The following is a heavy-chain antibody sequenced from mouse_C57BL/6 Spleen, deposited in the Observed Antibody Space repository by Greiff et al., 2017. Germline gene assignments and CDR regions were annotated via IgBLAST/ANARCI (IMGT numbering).Heavy chain of an antibody. D-gene: IGHD1-1*01. J-gene: IGHJ2*01. CDR2: IHPSDSAT. CDR3: AMGYYGSSDDFDY. CDR1: GYTFTSYW. Sequence: QVQLKQPGAELVKPGASVKVSCKASGYTFTSYWMHWVKQRPGQGLEWIGRIHPSDSATNYNQKFKGKATLTVDKSSSTAYMQLSSLTSEDSAVYYCAMGYYGSSDDFDYWGQGTTLTVSS. V-gene: IGHV1-74*01.